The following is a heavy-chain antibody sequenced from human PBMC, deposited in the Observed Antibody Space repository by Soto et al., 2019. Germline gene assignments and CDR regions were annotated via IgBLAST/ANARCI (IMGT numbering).Heavy chain of an antibody. D-gene: IGHD3-10*01. CDR1: GFSLSTSGVG. J-gene: IGHJ6*03. CDR3: ARDMVRGVEYYYYCMDV. V-gene: IGHV2-5*02. Sequence: SGPYAGEPTQTLTLTCTFSGFSLSTSGVGVGWIRQPPGKALEWLALIYWDDDKRYSPSLKSRLTITKDTSKNQVVLTMTNMDPVDTATYYCARDMVRGVEYYYYCMDVWGKGTTVTVS. CDR2: IYWDDDK.